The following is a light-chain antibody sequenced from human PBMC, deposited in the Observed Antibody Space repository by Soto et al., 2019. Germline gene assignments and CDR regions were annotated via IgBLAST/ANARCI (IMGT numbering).Light chain of an antibody. CDR2: GNN. Sequence: QSVLTQTPSASGTHGQWVAISCSGSRSKIGSVSVNWYQQLPGAAPKLLIYGNNQRPSGVPDRFSGSKSGTSASLVISGRHSWDEASDFCAAWDDIRNGCIFCGGTKWTVL. CDR1: RSKIGSVS. CDR3: AAWDDIRNGCI. V-gene: IGLV1-44*01. J-gene: IGLJ2*01.